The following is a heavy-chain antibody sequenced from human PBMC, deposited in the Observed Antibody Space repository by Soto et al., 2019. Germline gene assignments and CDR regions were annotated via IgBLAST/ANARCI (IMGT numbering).Heavy chain of an antibody. D-gene: IGHD3-16*01. CDR1: GASIRDLY. J-gene: IGHJ6*03. CDR3: ARTLDYGHMDV. V-gene: IGHV4-59*11. CDR2: IYHVDKS. Sequence: QVQLQESGPGLANPSETLSLNCTVSGASIRDLYWSWLRRPPGKGLEWIGYIYHVDKSKYPPSFKSRRTISVDTSKNQFSLKLTSVTAADTAVYYCARTLDYGHMDVWGKGTTVTVSS.